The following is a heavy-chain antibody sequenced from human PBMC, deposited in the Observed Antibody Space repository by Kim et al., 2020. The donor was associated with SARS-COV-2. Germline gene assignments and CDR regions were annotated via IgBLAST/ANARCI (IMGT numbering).Heavy chain of an antibody. Sequence: GGSLRLSCAASGFTFSNYWMHWVRQAPGKGLVWVSHISSDGSTTKYADSVKGRFTISRDNAKNTLYLQMNSLRAEDTAVYYCARMGLSVTGTGGGWGQGT. J-gene: IGHJ4*02. CDR2: ISSDGSTT. CDR1: GFTFSNYW. CDR3: ARMGLSVTGTGGG. V-gene: IGHV3-74*01. D-gene: IGHD6-19*01.